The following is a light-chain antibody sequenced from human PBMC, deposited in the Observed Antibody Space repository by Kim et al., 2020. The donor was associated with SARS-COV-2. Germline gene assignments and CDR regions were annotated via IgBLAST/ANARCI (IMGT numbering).Light chain of an antibody. CDR1: NLGNKY. Sequence: SYELTQPPSVSVSPGQTASISCSGANLGNKYAFWFQQKPGQSPILVIYQDRNRPSGIPERFSGYNSGNTATLTISGTQAMDEADYYCQAWDGTTAVFGTG. J-gene: IGLJ1*01. V-gene: IGLV3-1*01. CDR3: QAWDGTTAV. CDR2: QDR.